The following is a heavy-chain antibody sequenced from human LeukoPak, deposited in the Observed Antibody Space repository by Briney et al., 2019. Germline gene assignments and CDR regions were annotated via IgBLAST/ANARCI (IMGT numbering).Heavy chain of an antibody. J-gene: IGHJ4*02. CDR3: AKPAGVFGELSYFDY. CDR2: ISYDGSNK. Sequence: GRSLRLSCAASGFTFSSYGMHWVRQAPGKGLEWVAVISYDGSNKYYADSVKGRFTISKDNSKNTLYLQMNSLRAEDTAVYYCAKPAGVFGELSYFDYWGQGTLVTVSS. CDR1: GFTFSSYG. V-gene: IGHV3-30*18. D-gene: IGHD3-10*02.